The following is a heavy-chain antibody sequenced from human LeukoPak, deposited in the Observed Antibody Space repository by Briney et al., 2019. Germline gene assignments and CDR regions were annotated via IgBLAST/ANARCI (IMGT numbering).Heavy chain of an antibody. CDR3: ARFRRDSSSSLYYYYYMDV. J-gene: IGHJ6*03. Sequence: SETLSLTCAVYGGSFCGYYWSWIRQPPGKGLEWIGEINHSGSTNYNPSLKSRVTISVDTSKNQFSLKLSSVTAADTAVYYCARFRRDSSSSLYYYYYMDVWGKGTTVTVSS. CDR2: INHSGST. D-gene: IGHD6-6*01. CDR1: GGSFCGYY. V-gene: IGHV4-34*01.